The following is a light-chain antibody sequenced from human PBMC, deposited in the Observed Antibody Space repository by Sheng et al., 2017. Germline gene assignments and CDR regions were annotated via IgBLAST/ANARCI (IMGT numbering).Light chain of an antibody. CDR1: SGHSSYI. CDR2: LEGSGSY. CDR3: ETWDSNIQV. V-gene: IGLV4-60*03. J-gene: IGLJ1*01. Sequence: QPVVTQSSSASASLGSSVKLTCTLSSGHSSYIIAWHQQQPGKAPRYLMKLEGSGSYNKGSGVPDRFSGSSSGADRYLTISNLQSEDEADYYCETWDSNIQVFGTGTKVTV.